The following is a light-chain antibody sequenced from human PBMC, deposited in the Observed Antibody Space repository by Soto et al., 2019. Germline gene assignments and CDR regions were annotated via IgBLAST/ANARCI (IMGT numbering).Light chain of an antibody. CDR1: QSVSIH. Sequence: ETVMTQSPGTLSVSLGERATLSCRASQSVSIHLAWYQQKPGQAPRLLIYDTSTRATGIPARFSGSGSGTEFTLTISRLQSEDFAGYYCQKYSNWPPITFGQGTRLEIK. J-gene: IGKJ5*01. V-gene: IGKV3-15*01. CDR2: DTS. CDR3: QKYSNWPPIT.